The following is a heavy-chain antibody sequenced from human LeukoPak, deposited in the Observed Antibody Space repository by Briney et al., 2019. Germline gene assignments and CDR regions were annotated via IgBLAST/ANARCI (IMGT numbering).Heavy chain of an antibody. D-gene: IGHD6-13*01. CDR3: ARATRSRDPNAFDI. J-gene: IGHJ3*02. Sequence: GGSLRLSCAASGFTFSSYSMNWVRQAPGKGLEWVSSISSSSSYIYYADSVKGRFTISRDNAKNSLYLQMNSLRAEDTAVYYCARATRSRDPNAFDIWGQGTMVTVSS. CDR1: GFTFSSYS. V-gene: IGHV3-21*01. CDR2: ISSSSSYI.